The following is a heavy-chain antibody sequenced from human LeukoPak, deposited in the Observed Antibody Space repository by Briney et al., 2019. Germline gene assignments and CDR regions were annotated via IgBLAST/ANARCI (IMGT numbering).Heavy chain of an antibody. CDR3: EREAGVHMLRWFDP. CDR2: MNPNSCNT. J-gene: IGHJ5*02. CDR1: GYTFTSYD. Sequence: AAVNVSCKSSGYTFTSYDMDWVRQATGQGVDGVGWMNPNSCNTGYAQKFHGRVTITRNTSISTAYMELSSLRSEETAVYYCEREAGVHMLRWFDPWGQGTLVTVSS. V-gene: IGHV1-8*01. D-gene: IGHD3-10*01.